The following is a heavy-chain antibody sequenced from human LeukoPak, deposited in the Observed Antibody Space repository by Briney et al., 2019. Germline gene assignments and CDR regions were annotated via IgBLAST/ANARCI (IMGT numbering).Heavy chain of an antibody. J-gene: IGHJ4*02. CDR3: ARPLPYGSGSYYLDY. CDR2: IYPDDSDT. D-gene: IGHD3-10*01. V-gene: IGHV5-51*01. CDR1: GYSFTNYW. Sequence: GESLKISCKGSGYSFTNYWIGWARQMPGKGLEWMGIIYPDDSDTRYSPSFQGQVTISADKSISTAYLQWSSLKASDTAMYYCARPLPYGSGSYYLDYWGQGTLVTVSS.